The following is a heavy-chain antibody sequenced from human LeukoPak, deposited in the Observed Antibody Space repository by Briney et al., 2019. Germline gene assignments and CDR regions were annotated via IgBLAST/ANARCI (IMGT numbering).Heavy chain of an antibody. CDR1: GYTFANYW. CDR3: ARHANYYDSSGYYYVVCDY. Sequence: GESLKISCKGSGYTFANYWIGWVRQMPGKGLEWMGIIYPGDSDTRYSPSFQGQVTISADKSISTAYLQWSSLKASDTAMYYCARHANYYDSSGYYYVVCDYWGQGTLVTVSS. J-gene: IGHJ4*02. CDR2: IYPGDSDT. D-gene: IGHD3-22*01. V-gene: IGHV5-51*01.